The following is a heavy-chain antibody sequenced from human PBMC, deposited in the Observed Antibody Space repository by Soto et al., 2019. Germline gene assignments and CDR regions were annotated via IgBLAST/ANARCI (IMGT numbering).Heavy chain of an antibody. Sequence: PSETLSLTCTVSDGSISSYYWSWIRQPPGKGLEWIGYIYYSGSTNYNPSLKSRVTISVDTSKNQFSLKLSSVTAADTAVYYCARSLPAAIYYYGMDVWGQGTTVTVSS. V-gene: IGHV4-59*08. CDR3: ARSLPAAIYYYGMDV. J-gene: IGHJ6*02. CDR2: IYYSGST. CDR1: DGSISSYY. D-gene: IGHD2-2*02.